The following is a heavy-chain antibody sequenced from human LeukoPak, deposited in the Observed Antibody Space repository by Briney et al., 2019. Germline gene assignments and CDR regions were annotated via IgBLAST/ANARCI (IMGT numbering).Heavy chain of an antibody. D-gene: IGHD5-24*01. CDR1: GGSISSSSYY. V-gene: IGHV4-39*02. CDR2: IYYSGGT. Sequence: KASETLSLTCTVSGGSISSSSYYWGWIRQPPRKGLEWIGSIYYSGGTYYNPSLKSRVTISVDTSKNHFSLKLSSVTAADTAVYYCAFRRDGYKGGNWFDPWGQGILVTVSS. CDR3: AFRRDGYKGGNWFDP. J-gene: IGHJ5*02.